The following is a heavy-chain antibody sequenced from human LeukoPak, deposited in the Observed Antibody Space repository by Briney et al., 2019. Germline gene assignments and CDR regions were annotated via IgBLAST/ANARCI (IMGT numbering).Heavy chain of an antibody. D-gene: IGHD6-13*01. Sequence: GRSLRLSCAASGFTFSSYAMHWVRQAPGKGLEWVAVISYDGSNKYYADSVKGRFTISRDNSKNTLYLQMNSLRAEDTAVYYCARDQKIAAAGTGTFGPWGQGTLVTVCS. CDR3: ARDQKIAAAGTGTFGP. J-gene: IGHJ5*02. CDR2: ISYDGSNK. V-gene: IGHV3-30-3*01. CDR1: GFTFSSYA.